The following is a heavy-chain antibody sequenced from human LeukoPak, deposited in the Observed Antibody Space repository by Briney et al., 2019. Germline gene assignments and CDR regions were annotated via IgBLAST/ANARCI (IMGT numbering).Heavy chain of an antibody. Sequence: GGSLRLSCAASGFNFSIYSMNWVRQAPGKGLEWVSYITRSSTTIYYADSVKGRFTISRDNAKNSLYLQMNNMRVSDTAVYFCARDVEDGEYFFDFWGQGTLVSVSS. CDR3: ARDVEDGEYFFDF. V-gene: IGHV3-48*01. D-gene: IGHD7-27*01. J-gene: IGHJ4*02. CDR1: GFNFSIYS. CDR2: ITRSSTTI.